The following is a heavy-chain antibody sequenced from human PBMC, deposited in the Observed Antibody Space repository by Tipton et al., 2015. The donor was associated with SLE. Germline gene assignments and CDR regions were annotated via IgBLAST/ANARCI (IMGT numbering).Heavy chain of an antibody. D-gene: IGHD6-13*01. CDR2: IWYDGSYK. V-gene: IGHV3-33*06. CDR3: AKGRIAAAGMASFDY. CDR1: GFTFSTYG. Sequence: SGFTFSTYGMHWIRQSPGKGLEWVAVIWYDGSYKYYADSVKGRFTISRDNSKNTLYLQMNSLRGEDTAVYYCAKGRIAAAGMASFDYWGQGTLVTVSS. J-gene: IGHJ4*02.